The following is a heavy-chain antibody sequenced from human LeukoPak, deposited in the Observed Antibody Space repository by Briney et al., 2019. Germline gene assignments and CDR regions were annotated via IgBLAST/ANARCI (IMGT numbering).Heavy chain of an antibody. J-gene: IGHJ4*02. CDR3: ARHNIVGTPPYPFDY. CDR2: ISYSGST. V-gene: IGHV4-59*08. CDR1: GGSISSYY. Sequence: SETLSLTCTVSGGSISSYYWSWLRQPPGKGLEWIGYISYSGSTNYNPSLKSRVTISVDTSKNQFSLKLNSVTAADTAVYYCARHNIVGTPPYPFDYWGQGTLVTVSS. D-gene: IGHD1-26*01.